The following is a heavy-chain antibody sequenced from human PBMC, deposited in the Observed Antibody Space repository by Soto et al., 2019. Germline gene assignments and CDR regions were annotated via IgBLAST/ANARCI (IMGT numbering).Heavy chain of an antibody. CDR1: GFTFSSYG. CDR2: ISYDGSNK. Sequence: VQLVESGGGVVQPGRSLRLSCAASGFTFSSYGMHWVRQAPGKGLEWVAVISYDGSNKYYADSVKGRFTISRDNSKNTLYLQMNSLRAEDTAVYYCAADWSRFDYWGQGTLVTVSS. V-gene: IGHV3-30*03. CDR3: AADWSRFDY. J-gene: IGHJ4*02. D-gene: IGHD3-3*01.